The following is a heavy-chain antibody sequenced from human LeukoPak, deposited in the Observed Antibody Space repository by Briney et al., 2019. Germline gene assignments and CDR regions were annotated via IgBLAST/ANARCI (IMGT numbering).Heavy chain of an antibody. CDR1: GFTFSSYS. Sequence: GGSLRLSCAASGFTFSSYSMNWVRQAPGKGLEWVSYISSSSSTIYYADSVKGRFTISRDNAKNSLYLLMSSLRAEDTALYYCARDRDDFWSGSPDYWGEGTLVTVSS. V-gene: IGHV3-48*01. D-gene: IGHD3-3*01. CDR2: ISSSSSTI. CDR3: ARDRDDFWSGSPDY. J-gene: IGHJ4*02.